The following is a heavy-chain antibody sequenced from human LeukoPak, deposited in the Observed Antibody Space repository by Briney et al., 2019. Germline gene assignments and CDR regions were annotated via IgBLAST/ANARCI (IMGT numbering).Heavy chain of an antibody. V-gene: IGHV3-30*03. Sequence: PGGSLRLSCEASGFVFSRYGMHWVRQSPAKGLEWLASVSYNGRYYYYKEFFKGRVTISRDNARRIFYLQMKSLTPDDTGTYLDYWGQGSVVTV. CDR2: VSYNGRYY. J-gene: IGHJ4*01. CDR1: GFVFSRYG. CDR3: Y.